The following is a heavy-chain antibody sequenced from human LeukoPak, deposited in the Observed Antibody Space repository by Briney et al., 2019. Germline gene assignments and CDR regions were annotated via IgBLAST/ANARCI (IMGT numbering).Heavy chain of an antibody. Sequence: QPGGSLRLSCAASGFTFSSYWMHWVRQAPGKGLVWVSRINSDGSSTSYADSVKGRFTISRDNAENTLYLQMNSLRAEDTAVYYCARGGYSYGNFDYWGQGTLVTVSS. CDR2: INSDGSST. CDR3: ARGGYSYGNFDY. CDR1: GFTFSSYW. J-gene: IGHJ4*02. D-gene: IGHD5-18*01. V-gene: IGHV3-74*01.